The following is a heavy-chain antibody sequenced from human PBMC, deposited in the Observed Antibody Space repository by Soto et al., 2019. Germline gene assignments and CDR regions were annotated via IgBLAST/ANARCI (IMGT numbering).Heavy chain of an antibody. Sequence: XSVNVTFQASGYTFTRYYIHWVRQAPGQGLEWMGWINPNSGGTNYAQKFQGRVTMTRDTPISTAYMEPSRLRSDDTAVYYCARGGSGGSCYFPCYYYYGMDVWGQGPTVTVSS. D-gene: IGHD2-15*01. CDR2: INPNSGGT. CDR3: ARGGSGGSCYFPCYYYYGMDV. J-gene: IGHJ6*02. V-gene: IGHV1-2*02. CDR1: GYTFTRYY.